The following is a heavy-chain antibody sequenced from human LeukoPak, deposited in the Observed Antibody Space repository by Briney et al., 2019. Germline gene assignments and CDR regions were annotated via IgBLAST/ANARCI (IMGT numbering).Heavy chain of an antibody. V-gene: IGHV1-69*06. CDR1: GGTFSSYA. CDR3: AREGGPWTYYDYVWGSYRQSLNWFDP. Sequence: GASVKVSCKASGGTFSSYAINWMRQAPGQGLEWMGAVVPIFDTTNYAQNFQGRLTITADTPTSTAYLELRSLRSDDTAVYYCAREGGPWTYYDYVWGSYRQSLNWFDPWGQGTLVTVSS. CDR2: VVPIFDTT. J-gene: IGHJ5*02. D-gene: IGHD3-16*02.